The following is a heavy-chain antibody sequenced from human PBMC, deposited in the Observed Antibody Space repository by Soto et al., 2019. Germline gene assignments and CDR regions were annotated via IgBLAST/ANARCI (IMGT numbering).Heavy chain of an antibody. V-gene: IGHV4-30-2*01. CDR1: GGSISNAAYS. Sequence: QLQLQESGSGLVKPSHTLSLTCTVSGGSISNAAYSWSWIRQPPGKGLEWIGYIYPSGMPYYTPSLRSRVTITIDRSNDQSSLNRKSVTAADTAVYYGARERGGYGLFDSWGQGTLVTVSS. CDR3: ARERGGYGLFDS. J-gene: IGHJ4*02. D-gene: IGHD5-18*01. CDR2: IYPSGMP.